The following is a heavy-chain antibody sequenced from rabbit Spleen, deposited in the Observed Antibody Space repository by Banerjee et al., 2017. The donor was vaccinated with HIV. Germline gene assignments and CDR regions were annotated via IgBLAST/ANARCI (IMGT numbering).Heavy chain of an antibody. D-gene: IGHD6-1*01. V-gene: IGHV1S40*01. CDR1: GFSFSGNYY. Sequence: QSLEESGGDLVKPGASLTLTCTASGFSFSGNYYMCWVRQAPGKGLEWIGCIYAEISGGNNGYASWAKGRFTISKTSSTTVTLQMTSLTAADTATYFCARETYDPDWAYRLWGPGTLVTVS. CDR3: ARETYDPDWAYRL. CDR2: IYAEISGGNN. J-gene: IGHJ4*01.